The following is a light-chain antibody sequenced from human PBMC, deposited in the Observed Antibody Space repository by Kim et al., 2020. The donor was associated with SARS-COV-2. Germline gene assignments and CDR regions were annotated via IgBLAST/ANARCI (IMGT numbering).Light chain of an antibody. J-gene: IGKJ2*01. V-gene: IGKV3-20*01. CDR2: GAS. Sequence: YPGERATLSCRASQSVSSSYLAWDQQKPGQAPRLLIYGASSRATGIPDRFSGSGSGTDFTLTISRLEPEDVAVYYCQQYGNAPPATFGQGTKLEI. CDR1: QSVSSSY. CDR3: QQYGNAPPAT.